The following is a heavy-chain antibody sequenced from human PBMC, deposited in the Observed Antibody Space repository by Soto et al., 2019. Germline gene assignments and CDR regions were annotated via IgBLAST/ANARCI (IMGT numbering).Heavy chain of an antibody. CDR2: ISYDGTNK. CDR3: ARDPKTSGGQHWAFNYFDS. Sequence: QVQLVESGGGVVQPGRSLRLSCAASGFSFSISPMHWVRQAPGKGPEWVALISYDGTNKFYADSVKGRFTISRDNSKSMLDLQVDSLRPEDAAVYYCARDPKTSGGQHWAFNYFDSWGQGTLVTVSS. CDR1: GFSFSISP. J-gene: IGHJ4*02. D-gene: IGHD7-27*01. V-gene: IGHV3-30-3*01.